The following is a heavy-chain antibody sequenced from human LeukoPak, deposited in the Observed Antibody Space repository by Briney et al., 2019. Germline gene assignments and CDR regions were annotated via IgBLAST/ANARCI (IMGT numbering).Heavy chain of an antibody. Sequence: SETLSLTSTVSGGSISSYYWSWIRQPPGKGLEWMGYIYYSGSTNYNPSLKSRATISVDTSKNQFSLKLSSVTAADTAVYYCARDGAYSSGWSVDRWDYYGMDVWGKGTTVTVSS. CDR1: GGSISSYY. V-gene: IGHV4-59*01. CDR3: ARDGAYSSGWSVDRWDYYGMDV. J-gene: IGHJ6*04. CDR2: IYYSGST. D-gene: IGHD6-19*01.